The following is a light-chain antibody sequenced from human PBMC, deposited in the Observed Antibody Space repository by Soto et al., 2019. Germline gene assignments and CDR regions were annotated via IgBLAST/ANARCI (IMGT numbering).Light chain of an antibody. J-gene: IGLJ1*01. CDR2: DVN. CDR3: SSYTSTSTLYV. Sequence: QSALTQPASVSGSSGRSITISCTGASSDIGGYNYVSWYQQLPGKVPKLIIYDVNNRPSGVSDRFSGSKSGNAASLTISGLQAEDEAYYYCSSYTSTSTLYVFGTGTKLTV. CDR1: SSDIGGYNY. V-gene: IGLV2-14*03.